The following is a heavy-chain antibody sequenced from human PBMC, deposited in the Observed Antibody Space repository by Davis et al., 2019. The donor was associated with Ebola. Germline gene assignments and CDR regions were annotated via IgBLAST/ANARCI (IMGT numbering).Heavy chain of an antibody. J-gene: IGHJ3*02. D-gene: IGHD1-26*01. CDR2: IYYSGST. V-gene: IGHV4-59*11. Sequence: PSETLSLTCTASGGSISSHYWSWIRQPPGKGLEWIGYIYYSGSTNYNPSLKSRVTISVDTSKNQFSLKLSSVTAADTAVYYCASGGRRDAFDIWGQGTMVTVSS. CDR1: GGSISSHY. CDR3: ASGGRRDAFDI.